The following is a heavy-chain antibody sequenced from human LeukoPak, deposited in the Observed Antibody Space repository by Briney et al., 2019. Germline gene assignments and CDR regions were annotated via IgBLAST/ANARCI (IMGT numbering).Heavy chain of an antibody. J-gene: IGHJ4*02. CDR1: GGSISSSY. V-gene: IGHV4-59*12. Sequence: SETLSLTCTVSGGSISSSYWSWIRQPPGKGLEWIGYIYYTGSTTYNPSLKSRVTISVDTSKNQFSLKLRSVTAADTAVYYCARSPVEGIATGVFDYWGQGTLVTVSS. D-gene: IGHD7-27*01. CDR3: ARSPVEGIATGVFDY. CDR2: IYYTGST.